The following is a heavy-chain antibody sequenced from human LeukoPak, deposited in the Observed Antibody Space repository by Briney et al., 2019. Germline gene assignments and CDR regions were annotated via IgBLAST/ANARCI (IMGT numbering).Heavy chain of an antibody. CDR3: ARDRRKYDDGAYFHYFEY. D-gene: IGHD4/OR15-4a*01. V-gene: IGHV3-33*01. CDR2: IWYDGSNK. CDR1: GFTLTTYG. Sequence: GGSLRLSCAASGFTLTTYGMHWVRQAPGKGLEWVALIWYDGSNKYYADSVKGRFTISRDNSKNKLYLQMNSLRDEDKAVYYCARDRRKYDDGAYFHYFEYWGQGALVTVSS. J-gene: IGHJ4*02.